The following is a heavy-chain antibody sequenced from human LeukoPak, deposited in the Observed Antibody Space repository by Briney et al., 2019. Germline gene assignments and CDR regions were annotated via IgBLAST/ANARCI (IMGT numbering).Heavy chain of an antibody. D-gene: IGHD3-22*01. CDR3: ARDYSSGRDF. J-gene: IGHJ4*02. CDR2: INQDGSDQ. CDR1: GFTFSSYW. V-gene: IGHV3-7*04. Sequence: GGSLRLSCAASGFTFSSYWMSWVRQAPGKGLEWVATINQDGSDQYYVDSVKGRFTISRDNAKNSLDLQMNSLRAEDTAVYYCARDYSSGRDFWGQGTLVTVSS.